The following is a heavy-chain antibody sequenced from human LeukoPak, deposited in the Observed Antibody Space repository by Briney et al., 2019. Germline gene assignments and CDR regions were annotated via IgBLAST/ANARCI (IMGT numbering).Heavy chain of an antibody. CDR3: ARRFLSGGRYFDY. CDR2: INHSGST. Sequence: PSETLSLTCAVYGGSFSGYYWSWIRQPPGKGLEWIGEINHSGSTNYNPSLKSRVTISVDTSKNQFSLKLSSVTAADTAVYYCARRFLSGGRYFDYWGQGTLVTVSS. J-gene: IGHJ4*02. D-gene: IGHD3-16*01. V-gene: IGHV4-34*01. CDR1: GGSFSGYY.